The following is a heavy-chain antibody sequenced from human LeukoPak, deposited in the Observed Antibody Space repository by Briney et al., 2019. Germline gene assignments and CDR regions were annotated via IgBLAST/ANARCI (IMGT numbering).Heavy chain of an antibody. CDR3: ARGGAVERYCSSTSCSWVDAFDI. V-gene: IGHV5-10-1*01. D-gene: IGHD2-2*01. CDR1: GYSFTSYW. CDR2: IDPSDSYT. Sequence: GESLKISCKGSGYSFTSYWVSWVRQMPGKGLEWMGRIDPSDSYTNYSPSFQGHVTISADKSISTAYLQWSSLKASDTAMYYCARGGAVERYCSSTSCSWVDAFDIWGQGTMVTVSS. J-gene: IGHJ3*02.